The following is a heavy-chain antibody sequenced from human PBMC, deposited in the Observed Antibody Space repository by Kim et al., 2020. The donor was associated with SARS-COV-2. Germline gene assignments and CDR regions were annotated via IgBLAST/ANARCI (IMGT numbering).Heavy chain of an antibody. V-gene: IGHV3-23*01. CDR2: ISGSGIST. Sequence: GGSLRLSCAASGFTFSSYAMSWVRQAPGKGLEWVSSISGSGISTYYADSVKGRFTISRDNSKNTLSLQMNSLRAEDTAVYYCAKDMVRGLPVDYWGQGTLVTVSS. CDR1: GFTFSSYA. CDR3: AKDMVRGLPVDY. J-gene: IGHJ4*02. D-gene: IGHD3-10*01.